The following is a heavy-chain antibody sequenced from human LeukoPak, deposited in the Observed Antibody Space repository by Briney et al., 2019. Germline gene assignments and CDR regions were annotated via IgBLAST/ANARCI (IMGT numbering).Heavy chain of an antibody. J-gene: IGHJ4*02. V-gene: IGHV3-48*02. CDR3: ARVRGVTLSYHYRDY. Sequence: PGGSLRLSCTASGFTFSGYSINWVRQAPGKGLEWVSYITGSSSTIYYADFVKGRFTISRDNAKNSLYLQMNSLRDEDTAVYYCARVRGVTLSYHYRDYWGQGTLVTVSS. CDR2: ITGSSSTI. CDR1: GFTFSGYS. D-gene: IGHD3-10*01.